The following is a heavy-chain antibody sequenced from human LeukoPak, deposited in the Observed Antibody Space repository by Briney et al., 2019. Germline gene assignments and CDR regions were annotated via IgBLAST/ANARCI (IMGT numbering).Heavy chain of an antibody. V-gene: IGHV4-61*01. Sequence: PSETLSLTCTVSGGSVSSGSYYWSWIRQPPGKGLEWIGYIYYSGSTNYNPSLKSRVTISVDTSKNQFSLKLSSVTAADTAVYYCARSQRFLEWLSPYYYYYYMDVWGKGTTVTVSS. D-gene: IGHD3-3*01. J-gene: IGHJ6*03. CDR2: IYYSGST. CDR1: GGSVSSGSYY. CDR3: ARSQRFLEWLSPYYYYYYMDV.